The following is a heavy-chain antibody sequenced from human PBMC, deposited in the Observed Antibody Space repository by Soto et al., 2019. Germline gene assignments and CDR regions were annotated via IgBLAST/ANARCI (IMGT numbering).Heavy chain of an antibody. D-gene: IGHD3-16*01. J-gene: IGHJ5*02. Sequence: AASVKVSCKASGYTFTSYGISWVRQAPGQGLEWMGWINAYNGNTNYAQKLQGRVTMTTDTSISTAYMELSSLRSDDTAVYYCARDWGGFDLWGQGTMVPVSS. CDR3: ARDWGGFDL. CDR1: GYTFTSYG. CDR2: INAYNGNT. V-gene: IGHV1-18*04.